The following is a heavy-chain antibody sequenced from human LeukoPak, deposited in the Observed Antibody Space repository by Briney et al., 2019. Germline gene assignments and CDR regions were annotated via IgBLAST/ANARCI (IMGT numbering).Heavy chain of an antibody. Sequence: SVKVSCKASGGTFSSYAISWVRQAPGQGLEWMGRIIPILGIANYAQKFQGRVTITADKSTSTAYMELSSLRSEDTAVYYCARLRGRQLWSQSYYYYYGMDVWGQGTTVTVSS. CDR1: GGTFSSYA. D-gene: IGHD5-18*01. CDR2: IIPILGIA. CDR3: ARLRGRQLWSQSYYYYYGMDV. J-gene: IGHJ6*02. V-gene: IGHV1-69*04.